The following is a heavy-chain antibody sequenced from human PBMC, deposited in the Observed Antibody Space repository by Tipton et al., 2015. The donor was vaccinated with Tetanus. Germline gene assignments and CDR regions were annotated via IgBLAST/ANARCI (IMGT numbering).Heavy chain of an antibody. CDR1: GGSISSYY. J-gene: IGHJ4*02. CDR2: IYYTGNT. V-gene: IGHV4-59*06. Sequence: TLSLTCTVSGGSISSYYWSWIRQPPGKGLEWIGYIYYTGNTYYNPSLKSRLTTSVDTSKNQFSLKLNSVTAADTAVYCCARRSVSARFDDWGQGAQVTVSS. D-gene: IGHD6-6*01. CDR3: ARRSVSARFDD.